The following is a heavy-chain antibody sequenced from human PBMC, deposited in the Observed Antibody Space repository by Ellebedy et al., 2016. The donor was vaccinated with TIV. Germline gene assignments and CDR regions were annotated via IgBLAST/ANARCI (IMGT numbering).Heavy chain of an antibody. CDR2: IRGSGGST. J-gene: IGHJ4*02. CDR3: AKDVVDYGDYPYYFDY. Sequence: GESLKISXAASGFTFSSYAMNWVRRAPGKGLEWVSAIRGSGGSTYYADSVKGRFSISRDNSKNTLFLQMSSLRAEDTAVYSCAKDVVDYGDYPYYFDYWGQGTLVTASS. D-gene: IGHD4-17*01. V-gene: IGHV3-23*01. CDR1: GFTFSSYA.